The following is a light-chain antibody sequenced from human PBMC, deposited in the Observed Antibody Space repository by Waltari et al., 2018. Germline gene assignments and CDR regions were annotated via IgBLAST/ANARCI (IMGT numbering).Light chain of an antibody. Sequence: DIQMTQSPSSLSASVGDRVTITCQASHDISNYLNWYQQKPGKAPKLLIYDAYNLETGVPSRFRGSGSGTDFSFTISSLQPEDIATYYCQQFDNLVYTFGQGTKLEIK. CDR2: DAY. CDR1: HDISNY. CDR3: QQFDNLVYT. V-gene: IGKV1-33*01. J-gene: IGKJ2*01.